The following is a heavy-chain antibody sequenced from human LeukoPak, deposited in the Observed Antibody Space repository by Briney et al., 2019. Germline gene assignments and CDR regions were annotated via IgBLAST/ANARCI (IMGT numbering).Heavy chain of an antibody. Sequence: ASVKVSCKASGYTFTSYGISWVRQAPGQGLEWMGWISAYHGNTNYAQKLQGRVTMTTDTSTSTAYMELRSLRSDDTAVYYCAREKRDGYNKRFDYWGQGTLVTVSS. CDR2: ISAYHGNT. CDR3: AREKRDGYNKRFDY. D-gene: IGHD5-24*01. CDR1: GYTFTSYG. V-gene: IGHV1-18*01. J-gene: IGHJ4*02.